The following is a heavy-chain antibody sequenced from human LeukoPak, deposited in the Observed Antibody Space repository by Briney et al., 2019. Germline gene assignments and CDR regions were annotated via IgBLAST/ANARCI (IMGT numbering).Heavy chain of an antibody. V-gene: IGHV4-59*01. CDR3: ARYGSGNTEFDY. Sequence: PSETLSLTCIVSGGXISSFYCSWIRQPPGQGLEWIGYIFHTGSASYNPSLRSRVTMSVDTSKNQFSLRLTSVSAADTAVYYCARYGSGNTEFDYWGQGTLVTVSS. CDR1: GGXISSFY. J-gene: IGHJ4*02. CDR2: IFHTGSA. D-gene: IGHD3-10*01.